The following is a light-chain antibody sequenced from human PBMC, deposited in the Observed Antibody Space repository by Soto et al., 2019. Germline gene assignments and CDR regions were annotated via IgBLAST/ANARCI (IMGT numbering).Light chain of an antibody. Sequence: EIGLSQSPGTLSLSPGERATLSCRASQSVSSNLAWYQQKPGQAPRLLIYGASSRATGIPDRFSGSGSGTDFTLTISRLEPEDFAVYYCQQYGNSRTFGQGTNVDIK. CDR1: QSVSSN. V-gene: IGKV3-20*01. CDR3: QQYGNSRT. CDR2: GAS. J-gene: IGKJ1*01.